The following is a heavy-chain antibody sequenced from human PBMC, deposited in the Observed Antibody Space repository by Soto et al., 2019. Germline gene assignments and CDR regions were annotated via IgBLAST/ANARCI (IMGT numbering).Heavy chain of an antibody. J-gene: IGHJ4*02. D-gene: IGHD6-19*01. CDR2: ISSSSSTI. V-gene: IGHV3-48*01. CDR3: ARGTGYSSGWQFDY. Sequence: EVQLVESGGGLVQPGGSLRLSCAASGFTFSSYSMNWVRQAPGKGLEWVSYISSSSSTIYYADSVKGRFTISRDNAKNSLYLQMNSLRAEDTAVYYCARGTGYSSGWQFDYWGQGTLVTVSS. CDR1: GFTFSSYS.